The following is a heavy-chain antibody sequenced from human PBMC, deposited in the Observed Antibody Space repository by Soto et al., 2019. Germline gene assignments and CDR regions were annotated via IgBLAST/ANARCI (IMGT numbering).Heavy chain of an antibody. D-gene: IGHD3-22*01. CDR3: ARGLQHYYDSSGYYLGY. V-gene: IGHV4-59*06. J-gene: IGHJ4*02. CDR1: GGSVSSNY. Sequence: PSETLSLTCTVSGGSVSSNYWSWIRQHPGKGLEWIGYIYYSGSTYYNPSLKSRVTISVDTSKNQFSLKLSSVTAADTAVYYCARGLQHYYDSSGYYLGYWGQGTLVTVSS. CDR2: IYYSGST.